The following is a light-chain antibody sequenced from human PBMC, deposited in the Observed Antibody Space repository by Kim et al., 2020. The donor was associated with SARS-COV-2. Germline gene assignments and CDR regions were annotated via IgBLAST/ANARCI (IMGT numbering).Light chain of an antibody. V-gene: IGLV3-21*04. CDR3: QVWDSSSDQPL. CDR1: NIASKG. J-gene: IGLJ3*02. CDR2: YES. Sequence: APGKTAGDTCRGNNIASKGVHGYQQEPCHASVRVIYYESDRRSGIPERFSGSNAGDTASQTISTVEAGDEADYYGQVWDSSSDQPLFGGGTKLTVL.